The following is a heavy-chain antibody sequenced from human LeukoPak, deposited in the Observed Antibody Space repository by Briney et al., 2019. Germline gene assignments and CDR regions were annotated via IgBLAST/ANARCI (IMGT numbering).Heavy chain of an antibody. D-gene: IGHD1-26*01. V-gene: IGHV4-34*01. CDR2: INHSGST. J-gene: IGHJ4*02. Sequence: PSETLSLTCAVYGGSFSGYYWSWIRQPPGKGLEWIGEINHSGSTNYNPSLKSRVTISVDTSKNQFSLKLSSVTAADTAVYYCARGSSIVGAPNFDYWGQGTLVTVSS. CDR3: ARGSSIVGAPNFDY. CDR1: GGSFSGYY.